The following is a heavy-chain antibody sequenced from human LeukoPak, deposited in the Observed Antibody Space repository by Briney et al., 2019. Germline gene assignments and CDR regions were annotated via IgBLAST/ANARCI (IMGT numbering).Heavy chain of an antibody. CDR1: GGSISSYY. Sequence: SETLSLTCTVSGGSISSYYWSWIRQPSGKGLEWIGYIYYSGSTNYNPSLKSRVTISVDTSKNQFSLKLSSVTAADTAVYYCARMRREYGDYSGLDYWGQGTLVTVSS. D-gene: IGHD4-17*01. CDR3: ARMRREYGDYSGLDY. CDR2: IYYSGST. V-gene: IGHV4-59*01. J-gene: IGHJ4*02.